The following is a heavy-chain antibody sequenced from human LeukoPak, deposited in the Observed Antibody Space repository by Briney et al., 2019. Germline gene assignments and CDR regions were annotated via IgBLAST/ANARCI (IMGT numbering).Heavy chain of an antibody. CDR2: IYYSGST. CDR3: ARHDRSGYDSRGLFDY. D-gene: IGHD5-12*01. J-gene: IGHJ4*02. Sequence: SETLSLTCTVSGGSISSYYWSWIRQPPGKGLEWIGYIYYSGSTNYNPSLKSRVTISVDTSKNQFSLKLSSVAAADTAVYYCARHDRSGYDSRGLFDYWGQGTLVTVSS. CDR1: GGSISSYY. V-gene: IGHV4-59*08.